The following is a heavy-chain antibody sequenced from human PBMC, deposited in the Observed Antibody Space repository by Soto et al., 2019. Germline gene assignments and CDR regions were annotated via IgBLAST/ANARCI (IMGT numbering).Heavy chain of an antibody. D-gene: IGHD3-10*01. CDR1: GFTFSSYA. CDR2: ISYDGSNK. J-gene: IGHJ5*02. V-gene: IGHV3-30-3*01. Sequence: GGSLRLSCAASGFTFSSYAMHWVRQAPGKGLEWVAVISYDGSNKYYADSVKGRFTISRDNSKNTLYLQMNSLRAEDTAVYYCARDSPSSNYYGSGMVEGRLDPWGQGTLVTVSS. CDR3: ARDSPSSNYYGSGMVEGRLDP.